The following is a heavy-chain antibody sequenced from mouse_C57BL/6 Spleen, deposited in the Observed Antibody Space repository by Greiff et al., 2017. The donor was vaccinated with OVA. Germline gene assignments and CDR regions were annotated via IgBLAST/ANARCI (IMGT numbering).Heavy chain of an antibody. CDR2: ISSGSSTI. CDR1: GFTFSDYG. V-gene: IGHV5-17*01. J-gene: IGHJ2*01. D-gene: IGHD3-2*02. Sequence: EVMLVESGGGLVKPGGSLKLSCAASGFTFSDYGMHWVRQAPEKGLEWVAYISSGSSTIYYADTVKGRFTISRDNAKNTLFLQMTSLRSEDTAMYYCARRTAQAPYYFDYWGQGTTLTVSS. CDR3: ARRTAQAPYYFDY.